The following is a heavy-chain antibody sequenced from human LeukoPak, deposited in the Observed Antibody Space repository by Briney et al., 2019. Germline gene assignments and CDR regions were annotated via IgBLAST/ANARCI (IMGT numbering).Heavy chain of an antibody. CDR2: ITYDGRVM. CDR3: LKEITPKVAHAVDA. V-gene: IGHV3-30*18. J-gene: IGHJ5*02. D-gene: IGHD1-14*01. CDR1: GLTFTSDG. Sequence: GRSLRLSCAASGLTFTSDGMPSVRQAPGNRLEWVGGITYDGRVMFYGDSVKGRFIISRDNSKNTLYLQMNILRAEDTAIYYCLKEITPKVAHAVDAWGKGTLVTVSS.